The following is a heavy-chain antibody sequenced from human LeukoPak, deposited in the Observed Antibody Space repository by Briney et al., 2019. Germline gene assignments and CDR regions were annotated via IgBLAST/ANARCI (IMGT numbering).Heavy chain of an antibody. CDR1: GFTFSSYA. Sequence: GGSLRLSCAASGFTFSSYAMSWVRQAPGKGLEWVSAISGSGGSTYYADSVKGRFTISRDNSKNTLYLPMNSLRAEDTAVYYCAKDRAPFGVVIYFDYWGQGTLVTVSS. CDR3: AKDRAPFGVVIYFDY. CDR2: ISGSGGST. J-gene: IGHJ4*02. V-gene: IGHV3-23*01. D-gene: IGHD3-3*01.